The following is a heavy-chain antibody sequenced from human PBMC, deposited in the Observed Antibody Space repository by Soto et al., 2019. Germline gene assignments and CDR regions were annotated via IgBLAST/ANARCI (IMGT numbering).Heavy chain of an antibody. Sequence: PSETLSLTCTVSGDSISSSTYHWCWIRQHPGKGLEWVSVIYSGGITYYADSVKGRFAISRDNSKNSLFLQMNSLRADDTAVYYCARGDYHDSSGPFSDAFDTWGQGTMVTVSS. J-gene: IGHJ3*02. V-gene: IGHV3-53*03. CDR2: IYSGGIT. CDR1: GDSISSSTYH. D-gene: IGHD3-22*01. CDR3: ARGDYHDSSGPFSDAFDT.